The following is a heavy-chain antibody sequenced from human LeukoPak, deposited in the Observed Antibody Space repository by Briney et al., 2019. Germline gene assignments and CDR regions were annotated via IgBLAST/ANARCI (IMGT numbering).Heavy chain of an antibody. CDR3: ARDHVLLWFGELLDGYYGMDV. Sequence: ASVKVSCKASGYTFTSYGISWVRQAPGQGLEWMGWISAYNGNTNYAQKLQGRVTMTTDTSTSTAYMELRSLRSDDTAVYYCARDHVLLWFGELLDGYYGMDVWGQGTTVTVSS. D-gene: IGHD3-10*01. CDR1: GYTFTSYG. V-gene: IGHV1-18*01. CDR2: ISAYNGNT. J-gene: IGHJ6*02.